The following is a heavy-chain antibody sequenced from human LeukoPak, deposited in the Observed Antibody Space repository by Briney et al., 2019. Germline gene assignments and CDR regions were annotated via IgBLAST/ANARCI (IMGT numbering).Heavy chain of an antibody. D-gene: IGHD3-10*01. CDR2: IYDRGSA. V-gene: IGHV4-30-2*06. CDR1: GYAITSGGFS. CDR3: ARSRQASGLFNS. Sequence: PSQTLSLTCTVSGYAITSGGFSWNWIRQSPGKGLEWIGCIYDRGSAYYNPSLKSRFTISVDRPKNQFFLNVTSLTAADTAVYFCARSRQASGLFNSWGQGTLVVVSS. J-gene: IGHJ5*01.